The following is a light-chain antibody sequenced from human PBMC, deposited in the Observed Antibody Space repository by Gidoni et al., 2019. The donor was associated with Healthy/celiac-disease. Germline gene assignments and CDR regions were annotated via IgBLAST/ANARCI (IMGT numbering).Light chain of an antibody. CDR3: QQYYSTPDT. CDR1: QSVLYSSNNKNY. V-gene: IGKV4-1*01. J-gene: IGKJ2*01. Sequence: DIVMTQSPDSLAVSLGERATINCKSSQSVLYSSNNKNYLAWYQQKPGQPPKLLIYWASTRESGFPDRFSGSGSGTDFTLTISSLQAEDVAVYYCQQYYSTPDTFXQXTKLEIK. CDR2: WAS.